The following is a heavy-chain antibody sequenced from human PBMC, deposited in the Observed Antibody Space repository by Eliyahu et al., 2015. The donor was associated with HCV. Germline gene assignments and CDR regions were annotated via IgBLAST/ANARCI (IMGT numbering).Heavy chain of an antibody. D-gene: IGHD2-15*01. CDR3: AKDISPLLLGYCSGGSCYNWFDP. V-gene: IGHV3-9*01. J-gene: IGHJ5*02. CDR1: GFTFDDYX. Sequence: EVQLVESGGGLVQPGRSLXLSCAASGFTFDDYXXHXVRQAPGKXLEWXSGISWNSGSIGYADSVKGRFTISRDNAKNSLYLQMNSLRAEDTALYYCAKDISPLLLGYCSGGSCYNWFDPWGQGTLVTVSS. CDR2: ISWNSGSI.